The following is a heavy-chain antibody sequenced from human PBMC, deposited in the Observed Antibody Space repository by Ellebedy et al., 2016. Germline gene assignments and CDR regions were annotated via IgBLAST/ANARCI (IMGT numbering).Heavy chain of an antibody. J-gene: IGHJ3*02. CDR3: ARHVSGSSRVDI. V-gene: IGHV4-34*01. CDR1: GGSFSGYY. D-gene: IGHD3-10*01. Sequence: SETLSLXCAVYGGSFSGYYWSWIRQPPGKGLEWIGEINHSGSTNYNPSLKSRVTISIDTPRNQFSLRLSSVTAADTAMYYCARHVSGSSRVDIWGQGTMVTVSS. CDR2: INHSGST.